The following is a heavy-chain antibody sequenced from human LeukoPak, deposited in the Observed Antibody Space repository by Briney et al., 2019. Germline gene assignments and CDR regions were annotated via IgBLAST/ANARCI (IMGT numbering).Heavy chain of an antibody. Sequence: GGSLRLSCAASGFTFSSYSMNWVRQAPGKGLGWVSAISGSGGSTYYADSVKGRFTISRDNSKNTLYLQMNSLRAEDTAVYYCAKGLYYYDSSGYYPSYNWFDPWGQGTLVTVSS. CDR1: GFTFSSYS. D-gene: IGHD3-22*01. CDR3: AKGLYYYDSSGYYPSYNWFDP. J-gene: IGHJ5*02. CDR2: ISGSGGST. V-gene: IGHV3-23*01.